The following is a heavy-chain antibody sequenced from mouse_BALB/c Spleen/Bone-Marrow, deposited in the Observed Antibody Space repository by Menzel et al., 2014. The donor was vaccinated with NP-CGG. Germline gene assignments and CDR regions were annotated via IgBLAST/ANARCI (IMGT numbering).Heavy chain of an antibody. CDR3: ARRGDGPGFAY. CDR2: ILPGSYCT. V-gene: IGHV1-9*01. Sequence: VQLQQSGAELMRPGASVKISCKATGYTFRNYWIEWVKQRPGHGLEWIGEILPGSYCTNHNEKLKGKATFTADTSSNTAYMQLSSLTSEDSAVYYCARRGDGPGFAYWGQGTLVTVSA. D-gene: IGHD2-3*01. J-gene: IGHJ3*01. CDR1: GYTFRNYW.